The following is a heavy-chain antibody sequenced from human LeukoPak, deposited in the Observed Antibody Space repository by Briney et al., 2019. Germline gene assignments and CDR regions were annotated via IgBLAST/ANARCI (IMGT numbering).Heavy chain of an antibody. J-gene: IGHJ5*02. CDR1: GITLSNYG. V-gene: IGHV3-11*01. D-gene: IGHD3-22*01. CDR2: ISSSGRTI. Sequence: GGSLRLSCAVSGITLSNYGMSWVRQAPGKGLEWVSYISSSGRTIHYADSVKGRFTISRDNAKNSLYLQMNSLRAGDTAVYYCAMDPDSTGYRAWGQGTLVTVSS. CDR3: AMDPDSTGYRA.